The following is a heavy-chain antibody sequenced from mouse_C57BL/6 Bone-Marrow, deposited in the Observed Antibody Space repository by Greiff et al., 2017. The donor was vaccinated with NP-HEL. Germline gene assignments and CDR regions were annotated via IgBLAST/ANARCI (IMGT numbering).Heavy chain of an antibody. V-gene: IGHV1-4*01. CDR3: VGPYYVSSYAWFAY. Sequence: VQLQQSGAELARPGASVKMSCKASGYTFTSYTMHWVKQRPGQGLEWIGYINPSSGYTKYNQKFKDKATLTADKSSSTAYMQLSSLTYEDSAVYYCVGPYYVSSYAWFAYWGQGTLVTVSA. D-gene: IGHD1-1*01. J-gene: IGHJ3*01. CDR1: GYTFTSYT. CDR2: INPSSGYT.